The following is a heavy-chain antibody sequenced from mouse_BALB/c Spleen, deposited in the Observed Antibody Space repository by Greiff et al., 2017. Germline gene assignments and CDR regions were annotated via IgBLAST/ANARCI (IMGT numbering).Heavy chain of an antibody. CDR3: ARSYYGPAWFAY. J-gene: IGHJ3*01. CDR1: GYSITSDYA. Sequence: EVKLQESGPGLVKPSQSLSLTCTVTGYSITSDYAWNWIRQFPGNKLEWMGYISYSGSTSYNPSLKSRISITRDTSKNQFFLQLNSVTTEDTATYYCARSYYGPAWFAYWGQGTLVTVSA. D-gene: IGHD1-2*01. V-gene: IGHV3-2*02. CDR2: ISYSGST.